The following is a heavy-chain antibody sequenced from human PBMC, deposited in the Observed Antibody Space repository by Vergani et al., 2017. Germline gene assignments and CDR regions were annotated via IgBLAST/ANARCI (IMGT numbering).Heavy chain of an antibody. J-gene: IGHJ5*02. D-gene: IGHD2/OR15-2a*01. CDR2: IYYSGST. CDR1: GGSISSSSYY. CDR3: ARRRGAVDENIENWFDP. Sequence: QLQLQESGPGLVKPSETLSLTCTVSGGSISSSSYYWGWIRQPPGKGLEWIGSIYYSGSTYYNPSLKSRVTISVDTSKNQFYLKLSSVTAADTAVYYCARRRGAVDENIENWFDPWGQGTLVTVSS. V-gene: IGHV4-39*01.